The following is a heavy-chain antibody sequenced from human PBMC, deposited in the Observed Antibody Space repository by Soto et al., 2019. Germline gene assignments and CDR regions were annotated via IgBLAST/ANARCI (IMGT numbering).Heavy chain of an antibody. CDR3: ARDGGDSSGWYGNWFDP. Sequence: LSLTCTVSGGSISSYYWSWIRQPPGKGLEWIGYICYSGSTNYNPSLKSRVTISVDTSKNQFSLKLSSVTAADTAVYYCARDGGDSSGWYGNWFDPWGQGTLVTVSS. CDR2: ICYSGST. D-gene: IGHD6-19*01. V-gene: IGHV4-59*01. J-gene: IGHJ5*02. CDR1: GGSISSYY.